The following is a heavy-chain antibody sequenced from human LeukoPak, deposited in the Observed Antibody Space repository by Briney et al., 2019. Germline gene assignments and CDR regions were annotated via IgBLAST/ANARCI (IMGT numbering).Heavy chain of an antibody. CDR2: IYYSGST. CDR1: GGSISSSSYY. J-gene: IGHJ4*02. V-gene: IGHV4-39*01. D-gene: IGHD3-22*01. CDR3: ARHARNYDSSGYYGY. Sequence: KASETLSLTRTVSGGSISSSSYYWGWIRQPPGEGLEWIGSIYYSGSTYYNPSLKSRVTISVDTSKNQFSLKLSSVTAADTAVYYCARHARNYDSSGYYGYWGQGTLVTVSS.